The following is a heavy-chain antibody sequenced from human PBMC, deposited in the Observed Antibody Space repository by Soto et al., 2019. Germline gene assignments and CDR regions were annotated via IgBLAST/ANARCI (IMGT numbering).Heavy chain of an antibody. V-gene: IGHV3-7*01. Sequence: GGSLRLSCAASGFTFSSYWMSWVRQAPGKGLEWVANIKQDGSEKYYVDSVKGRFTISRDNAKNSLYLQMNSLRAEDTAVYYCARDIDYSNYLGYYYYYYMDVWGKGTTVTVSS. CDR3: ARDIDYSNYLGYYYYYYMDV. J-gene: IGHJ6*03. D-gene: IGHD4-4*01. CDR2: IKQDGSEK. CDR1: GFTFSSYW.